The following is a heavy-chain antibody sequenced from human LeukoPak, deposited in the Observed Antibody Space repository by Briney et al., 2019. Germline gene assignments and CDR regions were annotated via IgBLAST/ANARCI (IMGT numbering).Heavy chain of an antibody. D-gene: IGHD3-22*01. CDR3: ARLLRGGRDTHMFTRIGVGAKSGAFDI. Sequence: SETLSLTCAVSGGSFSGYYWSWIRQPPGKGLEWIGEINHSGSTNYNPSLKSRVTISVDTSKNQFSLKLSSVTAADTAVYYCARLLRGGRDTHMFTRIGVGAKSGAFDIWGQGTMVTVSS. J-gene: IGHJ3*02. CDR2: INHSGST. CDR1: GGSFSGYY. V-gene: IGHV4-34*01.